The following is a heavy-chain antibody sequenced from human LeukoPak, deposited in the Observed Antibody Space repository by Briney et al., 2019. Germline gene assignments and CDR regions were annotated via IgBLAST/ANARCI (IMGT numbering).Heavy chain of an antibody. CDR2: INPNSGGT. D-gene: IGHD6-13*01. CDR3: ARESRIAAAGYIDY. V-gene: IGHV1-2*02. CDR1: GYTFTGYC. Sequence: ASVKVSCKASGYTFTGYCMHWVRQAPGQGLEWMGWINPNSGGTNYAQKFQGRVTMTRDTSISTAYMELSRLRSDDTAVYYCARESRIAAAGYIDYWGQGTLVTVSS. J-gene: IGHJ4*02.